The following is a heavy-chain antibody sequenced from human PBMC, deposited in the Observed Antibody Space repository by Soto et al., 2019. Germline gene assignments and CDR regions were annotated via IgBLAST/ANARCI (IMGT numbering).Heavy chain of an antibody. CDR2: ISWNSGSI. J-gene: IGHJ4*02. D-gene: IGHD3-10*01. CDR1: GFTFDDYA. CDR3: AKDVDYYGSGSRIDY. Sequence: EVQLVESGGGLVQPGRSLRLSCAASGFTFDDYAMHWVRQAPGKGLEWVSGISWNSGSIGYADSVKGRFTISRDNAKNSLYLQMNSLRAEDTALYYCAKDVDYYGSGSRIDYWRQGTLVTVSS. V-gene: IGHV3-9*01.